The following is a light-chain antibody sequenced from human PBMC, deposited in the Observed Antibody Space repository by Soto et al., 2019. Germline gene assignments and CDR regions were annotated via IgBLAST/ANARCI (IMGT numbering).Light chain of an antibody. Sequence: QAVVTQPPSVSGAPGQRVTISCTGSSSNIGAGYDVHWYQQLPGTAPKLLIYGNSNRPSGVPDRFSGSKSGTSASLAITGLQAEDEADYYGQSYDSSLSGVFGGGTKLPV. J-gene: IGLJ2*01. CDR2: GNS. V-gene: IGLV1-40*01. CDR1: SSNIGAGYD. CDR3: QSYDSSLSGV.